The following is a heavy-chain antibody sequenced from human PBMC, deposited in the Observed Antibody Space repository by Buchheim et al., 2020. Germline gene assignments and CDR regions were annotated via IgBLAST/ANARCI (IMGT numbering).Heavy chain of an antibody. J-gene: IGHJ6*03. CDR3: ARAAAAPDTNYCYHMDV. CDR2: MNPYSGHT. V-gene: IGHV1-8*01. CDR1: GYTFSTYD. Sequence: QVQLVQSGAEVKEPGASVKVSCRSSGYTFSTYDINWVRQATGQGPEWMGWMNPYSGHTGYAQKFQGRVTLTRNTAISTAYMELSNLRSEDTAVYYCARAAAAPDTNYCYHMDVWGKGTT. D-gene: IGHD6-13*01.